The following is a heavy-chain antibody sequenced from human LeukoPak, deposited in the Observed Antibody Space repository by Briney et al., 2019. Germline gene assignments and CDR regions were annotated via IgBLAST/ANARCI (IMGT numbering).Heavy chain of an antibody. CDR1: GFAFSSYA. V-gene: IGHV3-23*01. J-gene: IGHJ3*02. Sequence: PGGSLRLSCAASGFAFSSYAMSWVRQAPGKGLEWVSAISGSGGSTYYADSVKGRFTISRDNSKNTLYLQMNSLRAEDTAVYYCAKRGGSVGGIFDIWGQGTMVTVSS. CDR2: ISGSGGST. D-gene: IGHD3-10*01. CDR3: AKRGGSVGGIFDI.